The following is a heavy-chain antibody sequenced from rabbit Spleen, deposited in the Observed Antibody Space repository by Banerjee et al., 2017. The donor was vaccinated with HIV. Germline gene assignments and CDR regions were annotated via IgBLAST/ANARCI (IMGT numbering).Heavy chain of an antibody. Sequence: QEQLVESGGGLVQPEGSLTLTCTASGFSFSSNYWICWVRQAPGKGLEWVACINTATGKAVYATWAKGRFTMSRTSSTTVTLQMTSLTAADTATYFCARDLVAVIGWNFNLWGQGTLVTVS. V-gene: IGHV1S45*01. CDR3: ARDLVAVIGWNFNL. CDR2: INTATGKA. CDR1: GFSFSSNYW. J-gene: IGHJ4*01. D-gene: IGHD1-1*01.